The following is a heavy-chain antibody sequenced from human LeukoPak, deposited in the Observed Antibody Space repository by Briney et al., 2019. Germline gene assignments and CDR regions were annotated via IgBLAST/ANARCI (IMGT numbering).Heavy chain of an antibody. CDR2: IYYSGST. CDR1: GGSISSYY. J-gene: IGHJ6*03. Sequence: SETLSLTCTVSGGSISSYYWSWIRQPPGKGLEWIGYIYYSGSTNYNPSLKSRVTISVDTSKNQFSLKLSSVTAADTAVYYCARAAIGYCSSTSCYWRRDYYYYYMDVWRKGTTVTVSS. V-gene: IGHV4-59*01. D-gene: IGHD2-2*01. CDR3: ARAAIGYCSSTSCYWRRDYYYYYMDV.